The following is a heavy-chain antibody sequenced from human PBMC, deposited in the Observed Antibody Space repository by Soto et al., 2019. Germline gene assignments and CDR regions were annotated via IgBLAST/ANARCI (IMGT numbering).Heavy chain of an antibody. D-gene: IGHD6-19*01. CDR2: IIPIFGTA. Sequence: QVQLVQSGAEVKKPGSSVKVSCKASGGTFSSYAISWVRQAPGQGLEWMGGIIPIFGTANYAQKFQGRVTITADESPSTAYMGLSSLRSEDTAVYYCARGGQWPAKREETYYGMDVWGQGATVTVSS. J-gene: IGHJ6*02. CDR1: GGTFSSYA. V-gene: IGHV1-69*12. CDR3: ARGGQWPAKREETYYGMDV.